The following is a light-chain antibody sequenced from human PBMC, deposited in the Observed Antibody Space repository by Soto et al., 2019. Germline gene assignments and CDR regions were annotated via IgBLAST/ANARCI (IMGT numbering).Light chain of an antibody. CDR2: GAS. CDR1: QSVSSSY. V-gene: IGKV3-20*01. CDR3: QQYGSSPRVT. J-gene: IGKJ2*01. Sequence: EIVLTQSPGTLSLSPGERATLSCRASQSVSSSYLAWYQQKPGQAPRLLIYGASSSATGIPDMFSGSGSGTDFTLTISRLEPEDFAVYYCQQYGSSPRVTFGQGTKLEIK.